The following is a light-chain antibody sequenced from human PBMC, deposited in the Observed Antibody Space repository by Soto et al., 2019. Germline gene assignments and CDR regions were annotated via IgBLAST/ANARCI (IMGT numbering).Light chain of an antibody. CDR3: CSYAGSYTS. Sequence: QSALTQPASVSGSPGQSITISCTGTSSDVGDYNYVSWYQQHPGKAPKVMIYEVSHRPSGVSNRFSGSKSGNTASLTISGLQAEDEADYYCCSYAGSYTSFGGGTKLTVL. CDR2: EVS. CDR1: SSDVGDYNY. J-gene: IGLJ2*01. V-gene: IGLV2-14*01.